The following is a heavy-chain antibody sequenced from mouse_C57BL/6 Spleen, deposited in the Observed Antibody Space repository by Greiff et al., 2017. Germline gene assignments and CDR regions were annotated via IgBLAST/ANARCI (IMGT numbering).Heavy chain of an antibody. V-gene: IGHV1-7*01. CDR2: INPSSGYT. CDR3: AGSLYAMDY. CDR1: GYTFTSYW. Sequence: QVQLQQSGAELAKPGASVKLSCKASGYTFTSYWMHWVKQRPGQGLEWIGNINPSSGYTKYNQKFKDKATLTADKSSSTAYMQLSSLTYEDSAVYCCAGSLYAMDYWGQGTSVTVSS. J-gene: IGHJ4*01.